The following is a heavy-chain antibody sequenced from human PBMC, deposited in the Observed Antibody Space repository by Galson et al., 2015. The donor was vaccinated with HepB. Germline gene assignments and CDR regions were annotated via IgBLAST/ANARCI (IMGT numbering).Heavy chain of an antibody. V-gene: IGHV3-48*01. CDR2: ITTSGTTV. CDR3: ARRYGDYEGSFEY. Sequence: LRLSCAASGITFSSYSMNWVRQAPGKGLEWISYITTSGTTVTYADSVKGRFTVSRDNAKNSLFLHMNSLRAEDTAVYYCARRYGDYEGSFEYWGQGTLVTVSS. CDR1: GITFSSYS. J-gene: IGHJ4*02. D-gene: IGHD4-17*01.